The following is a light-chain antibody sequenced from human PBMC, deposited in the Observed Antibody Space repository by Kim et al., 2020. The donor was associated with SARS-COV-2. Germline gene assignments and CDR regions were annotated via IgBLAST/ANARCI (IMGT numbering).Light chain of an antibody. V-gene: IGKV3-15*01. J-gene: IGKJ5*01. CDR2: GAS. Sequence: SQGERATLSGRASQSVSSNLAWYQQKSGQAPRLLIYGASTRATGIPARFSGSGSGTEFTLTISSLQSEDFAVYYCQQYNNWPPITFGQGTRLEIK. CDR3: QQYNNWPPIT. CDR1: QSVSSN.